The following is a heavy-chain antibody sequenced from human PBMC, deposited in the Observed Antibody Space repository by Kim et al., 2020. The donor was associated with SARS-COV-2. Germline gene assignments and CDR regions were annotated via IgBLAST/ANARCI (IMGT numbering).Heavy chain of an antibody. D-gene: IGHD6-19*01. CDR3: ARSGSSGWTRVDY. CDR1: GGSISGYY. CDR2: IYNSGSP. V-gene: IGHV4-59*01. Sequence: SETLSLTCTVSGGSISGYYWSWIRQPPGKGLEWIGYIYNSGSPKHNPALKSRVTMSVDTSMNQISLKLISVTAADTAVYYCARSGSSGWTRVDYWGQGT. J-gene: IGHJ4*02.